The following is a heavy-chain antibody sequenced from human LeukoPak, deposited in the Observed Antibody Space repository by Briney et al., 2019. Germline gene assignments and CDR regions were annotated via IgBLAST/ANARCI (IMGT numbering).Heavy chain of an antibody. CDR1: GYTFTGYN. D-gene: IGHD6-19*01. J-gene: IGHJ5*02. CDR2: INTKSGGT. Sequence: ASVKVSCKASGYTFTGYNMHWVRQAPGQGHERMGRINTKSGGTNYAQKFQGRVTITRDTSRSTDYMELRRLRSGDTAVYYCANLLPVADNANWFDPWGQGTLVTVSS. CDR3: ANLLPVADNANWFDP. V-gene: IGHV1-2*06.